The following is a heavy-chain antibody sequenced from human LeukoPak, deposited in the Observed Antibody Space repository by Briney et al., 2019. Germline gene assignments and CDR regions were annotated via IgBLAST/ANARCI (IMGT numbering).Heavy chain of an antibody. D-gene: IGHD3-10*01. CDR3: ARRRGQGSGSYFHYYYYGMDV. CDR2: INHNGTT. V-gene: IGHV4-34*01. J-gene: IGHJ6*02. CDR1: GGSFSGYY. Sequence: SETLSLTCAVYGGSFSGYYYNWICMPPGPGQEWIGEINHNGTTNYNPSLKSRVTISIDTSKNQFSLKLSSVTAADTAVYSCARRRGQGSGSYFHYYYYGMDVWGQGTTVTASS.